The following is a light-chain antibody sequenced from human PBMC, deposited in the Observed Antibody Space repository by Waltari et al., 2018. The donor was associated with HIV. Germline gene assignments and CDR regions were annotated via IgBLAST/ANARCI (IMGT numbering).Light chain of an antibody. J-gene: IGKJ3*01. CDR1: QSLRHSNGDNY. Sequence: DDVMTQSPISLSGSPGESASISCRSSQSLRHSNGDNYLDWYFQKPWQSPQLLIYLGSMRAHGVPDRVSSAGEGTDFTLRISRVEHEDVGVYDCMQARQSTFTFGNGTKIEI. V-gene: IGKV2-28*01. CDR2: LGS. CDR3: MQARQSTFT.